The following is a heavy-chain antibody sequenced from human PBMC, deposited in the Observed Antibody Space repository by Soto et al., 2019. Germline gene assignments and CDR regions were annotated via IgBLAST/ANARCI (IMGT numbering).Heavy chain of an antibody. V-gene: IGHV4-61*01. CDR1: GDSVSSSSYY. CDR3: ARGPAGIFY. Sequence: TCTVSGDSVSSSSYYWSWIRQPPGKGLEWIGYIYYSGSTNYNPSLKSRVTISVDTSKNQFSLKLSSVTAADTAVYYCARGPAGIFYWGQGTLVTVSS. J-gene: IGHJ4*02. D-gene: IGHD6-13*01. CDR2: IYYSGST.